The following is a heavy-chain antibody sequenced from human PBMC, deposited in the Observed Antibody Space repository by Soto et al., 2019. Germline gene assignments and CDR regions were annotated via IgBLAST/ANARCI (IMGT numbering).Heavy chain of an antibody. Sequence: SETLSLTCAVYGGPLSVYFWTWIRQPPGKGLEWIGENNHGGNSNYNPSLKSRVSISVDASKNQSSLKLTSVTAADTAVYYCARGRGDLDYWGQGTLVTVSS. CDR3: ARGRGDLDY. CDR1: GGPLSVYF. V-gene: IGHV4-34*01. D-gene: IGHD3-10*01. CDR2: NNHGGNS. J-gene: IGHJ4*02.